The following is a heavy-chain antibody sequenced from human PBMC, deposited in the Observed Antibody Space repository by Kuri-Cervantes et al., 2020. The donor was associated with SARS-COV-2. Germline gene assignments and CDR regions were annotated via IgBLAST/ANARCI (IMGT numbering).Heavy chain of an antibody. Sequence: GESLKISCAASGFAVRNTYMAWVRQAPGKGLECVSVIYSGGNTYYADYVKGRFTISRDNSKNTLYLQMDSLRADDTAVYYCAGETYYYDSSGEVKDYWGQGTLVTVSS. CDR3: AGETYYYDSSGEVKDY. J-gene: IGHJ4*02. V-gene: IGHV3-53*05. CDR2: IYSGGNT. D-gene: IGHD3-22*01. CDR1: GFAVRNTY.